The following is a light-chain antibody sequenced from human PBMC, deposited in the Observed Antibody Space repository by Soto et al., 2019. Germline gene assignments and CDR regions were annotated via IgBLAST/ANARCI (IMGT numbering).Light chain of an antibody. J-gene: IGKJ5*01. CDR1: QSVSSY. Sequence: EIVLTQSPATLSLSPGERATLSCRASQSVSSYLAWYQQKPGQAPRLLIYDASNRATGIPARFSGSGSGTDITPTISSLEPEDFAVYYCQQRSDWPPITFGQGTRLEIK. CDR3: QQRSDWPPIT. V-gene: IGKV3-11*01. CDR2: DAS.